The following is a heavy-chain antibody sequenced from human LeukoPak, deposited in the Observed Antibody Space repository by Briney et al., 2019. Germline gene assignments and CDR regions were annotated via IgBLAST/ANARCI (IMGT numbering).Heavy chain of an antibody. V-gene: IGHV4-59*01. CDR2: IYYSGST. J-gene: IGHJ4*02. D-gene: IGHD5-18*01. Sequence: PSETLSLTCTVSGGSIGRDYWSWTRQPPGKGLEWIGYIYYSGSTNYNTSLKSRVTISVDTSKNQFSLKLRSVTAADTAVYYCASVRRGYSYGPHDYWGQGTLVTVSS. CDR1: GGSIGRDY. CDR3: ASVRRGYSYGPHDY.